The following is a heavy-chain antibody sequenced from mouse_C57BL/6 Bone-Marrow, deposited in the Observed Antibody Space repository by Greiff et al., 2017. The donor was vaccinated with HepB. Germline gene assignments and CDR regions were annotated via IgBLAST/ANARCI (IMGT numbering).Heavy chain of an antibody. Sequence: DVQLQESGPGLVKPSQSLSLTCSVTGYSITSGYYWNWIRQFPGNKLEWMGYISYDGSNNYNPSLKNRISITRDTSKNQFFLKLNSVTTEDTATYYCARGVVAPDYWGQGTTLTVSS. V-gene: IGHV3-6*01. CDR1: GYSITSGYY. J-gene: IGHJ2*01. D-gene: IGHD1-1*01. CDR2: ISYDGSN. CDR3: ARGVVAPDY.